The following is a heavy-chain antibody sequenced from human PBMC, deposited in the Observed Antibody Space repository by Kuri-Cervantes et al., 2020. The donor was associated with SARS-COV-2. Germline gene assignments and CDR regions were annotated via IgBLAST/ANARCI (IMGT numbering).Heavy chain of an antibody. J-gene: IGHJ3*02. CDR2: IVVGSGNT. Sequence: SVKVSCKAPGFTFTSSAMQWVRQARGQRLEWIGWIVVGSGNTNYAQRFQERVTITRDMSTSTAYMELSSLRSEDMAVYYCAAALIDVFDIWGQGTMVTVSS. CDR1: GFTFTSSA. CDR3: AAALIDVFDI. V-gene: IGHV1-58*02.